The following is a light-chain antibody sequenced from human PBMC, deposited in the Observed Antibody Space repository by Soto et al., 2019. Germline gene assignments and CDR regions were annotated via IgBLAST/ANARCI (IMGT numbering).Light chain of an antibody. CDR1: QPIGSW. V-gene: IGKV1D-12*01. CDR3: QQANSFPPA. J-gene: IGKJ4*01. Sequence: DIHMTQSPSSVSASVGDRVTITCRASQPIGSWLAWYQQKPGKAPNLLIYAASILQGGVPSRFSGSGSGTVFTLTISNLQPEDFATYYCQQANSFPPAFGGGTKVGIK. CDR2: AAS.